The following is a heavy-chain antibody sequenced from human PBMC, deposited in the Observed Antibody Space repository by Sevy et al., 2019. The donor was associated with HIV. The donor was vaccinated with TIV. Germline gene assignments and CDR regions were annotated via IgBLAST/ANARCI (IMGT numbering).Heavy chain of an antibody. CDR3: TRSFSVTWYPHY. CDR1: GFTFGDYA. J-gene: IGHJ4*02. V-gene: IGHV3-49*03. CDR2: IRTTASGGTT. D-gene: IGHD6-13*01. Sequence: SLKISCTTSGFTFGDYAMGWFRQAPGKGLEWVGFIRTTASGGTTDYAASVKGTFIISRDDSKSIAYLQMNSLKTEDTAVYYCTRSFSVTWYPHYWGQGTLVTVSS.